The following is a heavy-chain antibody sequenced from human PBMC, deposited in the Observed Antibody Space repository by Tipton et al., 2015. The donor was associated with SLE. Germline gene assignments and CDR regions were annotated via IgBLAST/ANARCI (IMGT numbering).Heavy chain of an antibody. CDR2: IKQDGSEK. V-gene: IGHV3-7*05. CDR3: VRNGGAFDF. J-gene: IGHJ3*01. D-gene: IGHD2-8*01. Sequence: GSLRLSCAASGFTFNTYTMYWVRQAPGKGLEWVANIKQDGSEKFFVDSVKGRFTISRDNAKNSLYLQMDSLRAEDTAVYYCVRNGGAFDFWGQGTMVTVSS. CDR1: GFTFNTYT.